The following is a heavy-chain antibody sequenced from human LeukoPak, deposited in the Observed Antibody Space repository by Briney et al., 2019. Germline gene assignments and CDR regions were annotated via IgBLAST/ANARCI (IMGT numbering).Heavy chain of an antibody. J-gene: IGHJ3*02. Sequence: GGSLRLSCAASGFTFRSYGIHWVRQAPGKGPEWVAVIWYYGSKKSYADSVKGRFTISRDNSKNKLFLQMNSLRAEDTAVYYCARGLGGNSAAFDIWGQGTMVTVSS. D-gene: IGHD4-23*01. CDR2: IWYYGSKK. CDR3: ARGLGGNSAAFDI. V-gene: IGHV3-33*01. CDR1: GFTFRSYG.